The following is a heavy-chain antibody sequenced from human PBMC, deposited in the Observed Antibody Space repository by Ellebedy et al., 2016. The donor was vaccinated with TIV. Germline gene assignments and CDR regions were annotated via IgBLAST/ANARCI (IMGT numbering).Heavy chain of an antibody. CDR1: GGSISSYY. D-gene: IGHD6-13*01. J-gene: IGHJ4*02. CDR3: ARGGYSSSWYRD. CDR2: IYYSGST. Sequence: GSLRLSCTVSGGSISSYYWSWIRQPPGKGLEWIGYIYYSGSTNYNPSLKSRVTISVDTSKNQFSLKLSSVTAADTAVYYCARGGYSSSWYRDWGQGTLVTVSS. V-gene: IGHV4-59*01.